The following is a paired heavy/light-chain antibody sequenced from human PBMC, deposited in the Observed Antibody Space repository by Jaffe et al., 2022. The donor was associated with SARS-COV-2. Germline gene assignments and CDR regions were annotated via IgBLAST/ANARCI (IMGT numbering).Light chain of an antibody. Sequence: DIQMTQSPSSLSASVGDRVTITCRASQGIGDGLGWYQQKSGKAPKRLIHAAFVLQSGVPSRFIGSGSGTEFTLTISSLQPEDFATYYCLQYNSYPPMFGQGTKVEIK. CDR2: AAF. CDR1: QGIGDG. J-gene: IGKJ1*01. CDR3: LQYNSYPPM. V-gene: IGKV1-17*01.
Heavy chain of an antibody. CDR3: ARLGTGAWQYYFDY. D-gene: IGHD2-8*02. CDR2: ILYSGAT. V-gene: IGHV4-39*01. Sequence: QLQLQESGPGLVKPSETLSLTCTVSGGPISSSPYYWGWVRQPPGKGLEWIGSILYSGATSYTPSLKSRVTISVDTSKNQFSLKLSSVTAADTAVYYCARLGTGAWQYYFDYWGQGTLVTVSS. J-gene: IGHJ4*02. CDR1: GGPISSSPYY.